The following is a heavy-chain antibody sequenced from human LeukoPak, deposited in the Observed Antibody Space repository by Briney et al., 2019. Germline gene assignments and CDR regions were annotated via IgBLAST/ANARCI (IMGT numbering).Heavy chain of an antibody. CDR2: ISSSSSTI. V-gene: IGHV3-48*01. CDR3: ARDTTYSGATLDY. CDR1: GFTFSSYS. Sequence: GGSLRLSRAASGFTFSSYSMNWVRQAPGKGLEWVSYISSSSSTIYYADSVKGRFTISRDNAKNSLYLQMNSLRAEDTAVYYCARDTTYSGATLDYWGQGTLVTVSS. D-gene: IGHD1-26*01. J-gene: IGHJ4*02.